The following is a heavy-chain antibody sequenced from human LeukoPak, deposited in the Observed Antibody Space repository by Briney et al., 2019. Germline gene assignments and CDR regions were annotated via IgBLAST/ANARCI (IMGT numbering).Heavy chain of an antibody. D-gene: IGHD6-13*01. J-gene: IGHJ2*01. Sequence: VASVKDSCKASGYTFTSYYMHWVRQAPGQGLEWMGIINPSGGSTSYAQKFQGRVTMTRDTSTSTVYMELSSLRSEDTAVYYCTIAAAGTTDWYFDLWGRGTLVTVSS. CDR1: GYTFTSYY. CDR3: TIAAAGTTDWYFDL. CDR2: INPSGGST. V-gene: IGHV1-46*01.